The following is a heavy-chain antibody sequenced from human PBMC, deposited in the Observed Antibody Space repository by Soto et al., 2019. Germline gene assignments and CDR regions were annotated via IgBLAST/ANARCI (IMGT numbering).Heavy chain of an antibody. Sequence: SETLSLTCAVSGGSISSGGYSWSWIRQPPGKGLEWIGYIYYSGSTYYNPSLKSRVTIPVDTSKYQFSLKLSSVTAADTAVYYCARGIIVVDWLLDPLDYWGQGTLVTVSS. CDR3: ARGIIVVDWLLDPLDY. J-gene: IGHJ4*02. CDR1: GGSISSGGYS. V-gene: IGHV4-31*11. D-gene: IGHD3-9*01. CDR2: IYYSGST.